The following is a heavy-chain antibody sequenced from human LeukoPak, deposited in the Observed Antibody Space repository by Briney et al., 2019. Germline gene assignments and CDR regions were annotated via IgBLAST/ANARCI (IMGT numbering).Heavy chain of an antibody. CDR3: AASERTTLDI. D-gene: IGHD1-1*01. V-gene: IGHV3-48*03. J-gene: IGHJ3*02. Sequence: PGGSLRLSCAASGFTFSSCEMNWVRQAPGKGLEWVSYISNSGSTKYYADSVKGRFTISRDNAKNSLYLQMNSLRAEDTAVCYCAASERTTLDIWGQGTMVTVSS. CDR1: GFTFSSCE. CDR2: ISNSGSTK.